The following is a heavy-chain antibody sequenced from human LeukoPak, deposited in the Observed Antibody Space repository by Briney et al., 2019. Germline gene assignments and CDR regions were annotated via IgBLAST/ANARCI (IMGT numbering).Heavy chain of an antibody. CDR1: GVTVSSNY. CDR2: IYSGGGT. J-gene: IGHJ5*02. Sequence: GGSLRLSCAASGVTVSSNYMTCVRQAPGKGLEYVSVIYSGGGTYYADSVKGRFSISRDNSKSTLYLQMNSLRAEDTAVYYCARLVTGTTVVNSGWFDPWGQGTLVTVSS. V-gene: IGHV3-66*04. D-gene: IGHD4-23*01. CDR3: ARLVTGTTVVNSGWFDP.